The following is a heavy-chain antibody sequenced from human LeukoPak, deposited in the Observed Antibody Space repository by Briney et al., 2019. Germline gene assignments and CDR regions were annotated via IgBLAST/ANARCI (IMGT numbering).Heavy chain of an antibody. D-gene: IGHD1-26*01. V-gene: IGHV1-2*04. CDR2: LNPNSGGT. J-gene: IGHJ6*02. CDR1: GYTFTGYY. CDR3: AKDLVGATPWSPYYYGMDV. Sequence: GASVKVSCKASGYTFTGYYIHWVRQAPGQGLEWMGWLNPNSGGTNYAQKFQGWVSMTRDTSINTAYMELSRLKSDDTAVYYCAKDLVGATPWSPYYYGMDVWGQGTTVTVSS.